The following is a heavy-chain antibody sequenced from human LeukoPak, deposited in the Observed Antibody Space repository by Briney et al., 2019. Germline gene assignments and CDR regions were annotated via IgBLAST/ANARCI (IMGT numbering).Heavy chain of an antibody. V-gene: IGHV4-4*07. Sequence: SSETLSLTCTVSGGSISSYYWSWIRQPAGKGLEWIGRFYTSESSNSNPSLKSRVTMSVDTSKNQFSLKLSSVTAADTAVYYCARREAQPMRGQGTMVTVSS. CDR1: GGSISSYY. J-gene: IGHJ3*01. D-gene: IGHD2-2*01. CDR2: FYTSESS. CDR3: ARREAQPM.